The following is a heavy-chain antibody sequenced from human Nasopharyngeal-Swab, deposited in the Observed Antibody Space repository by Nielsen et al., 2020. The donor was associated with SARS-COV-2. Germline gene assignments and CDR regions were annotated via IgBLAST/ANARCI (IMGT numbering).Heavy chain of an antibody. V-gene: IGHV4-4*01. CDR2: IYHSGST. J-gene: IGHJ3*02. CDR3: ARYKAAAGIWAFDI. CDR1: GGSISSSKW. Sequence: GSLRLSCAVSGGSISSSKWWSWVRQPPGKGLEWIGEIYHSGSTNYNPSLKSRVTISVDTSKNQFSLKLTSVTAADTAMYFCARYKAAAGIWAFDIWGQGTMVTVSS. D-gene: IGHD6-13*01.